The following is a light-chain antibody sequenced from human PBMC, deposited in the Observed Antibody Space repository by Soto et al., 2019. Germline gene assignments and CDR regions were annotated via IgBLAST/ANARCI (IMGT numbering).Light chain of an antibody. CDR3: FSYTSSGTYV. J-gene: IGLJ1*01. V-gene: IGLV2-11*01. CDR2: DVT. Sequence: QSVLTQPPSVSGSPGQSVTISCTGTSSDVGGYDYVSWYQQRPGKAPKLLIYDVTKRPSGVPDRFSGSKSGNTASLTISGLQAEDETDYYCFSYTSSGTYVFGTGTKV. CDR1: SSDVGGYDY.